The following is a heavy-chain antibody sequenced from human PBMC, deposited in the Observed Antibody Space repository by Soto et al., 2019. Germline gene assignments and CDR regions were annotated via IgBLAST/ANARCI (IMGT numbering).Heavy chain of an antibody. D-gene: IGHD2-2*01. CDR2: VSSDGSNQ. V-gene: IGHV3-30*18. CDR1: GFSFNKYG. CDR3: AKDRVIQLLPIWPDP. Sequence: GGSLRLSCAASGFSFNKYGMHWVRQAPGKGLEWVAYVSSDGSNQYYADSVKGRFTISRDNSNGTLFLQLDSLRVDDTAVYYCAKDRVIQLLPIWPDPWGQGTLVTVSS. J-gene: IGHJ5*02.